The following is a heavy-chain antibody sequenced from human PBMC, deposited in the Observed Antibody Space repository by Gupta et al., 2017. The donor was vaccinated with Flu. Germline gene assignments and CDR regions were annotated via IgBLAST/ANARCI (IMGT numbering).Heavy chain of an antibody. CDR2: IASDGSHK. J-gene: IGHJ6*03. Sequence: QMQLVESGGGVVQFGTSLRLSCAATGFTFRSCGLHWVRQAPGKGLEWVADIASDGSHKDYADSVRCRFTISRDNSKNTLSLEMDSLRVEDTAVYYCAKDGPWTASCPYYCYYMDVWGKGTTVTVSS. CDR1: GFTFRSCG. V-gene: IGHV3-30*18. CDR3: AKDGPWTASCPYYCYYMDV. D-gene: IGHD2-2*01.